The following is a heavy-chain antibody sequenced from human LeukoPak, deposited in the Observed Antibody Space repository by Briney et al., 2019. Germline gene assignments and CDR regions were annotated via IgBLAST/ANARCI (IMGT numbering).Heavy chain of an antibody. J-gene: IGHJ4*02. CDR2: IYSGGTT. D-gene: IGHD4/OR15-4a*01. CDR1: GFTVNSTY. Sequence: PGGSLRLSCAASGFTVNSTYMSWVRQAPGKGLEWVSVIYSGGTTYYADSVKGRFTISRDNSKNTLYLQMNSLRTEDTAVYYCARDLYDYGSYWGQGTLVTVSS. V-gene: IGHV3-66*01. CDR3: ARDLYDYGSY.